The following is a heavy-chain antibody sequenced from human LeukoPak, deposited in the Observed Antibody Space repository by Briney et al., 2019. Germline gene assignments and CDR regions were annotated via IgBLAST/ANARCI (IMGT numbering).Heavy chain of an antibody. CDR1: GYSFTNYW. D-gene: IGHD2-8*02. CDR3: ARPPYPYTSGGGVDY. V-gene: IGHV5-51*01. Sequence: GASLNISCKGSGYSFTNYWIGWVRQMPGKGLEWMGVIYPGDSDTRYSPSFQGQVSISADKSISTAYLQWSSLKASDTAMYYCARPPYPYTSGGGVDYWGQGTLVTVSS. J-gene: IGHJ4*02. CDR2: IYPGDSDT.